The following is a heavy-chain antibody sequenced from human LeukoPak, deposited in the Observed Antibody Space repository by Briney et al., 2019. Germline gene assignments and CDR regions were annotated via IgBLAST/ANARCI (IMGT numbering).Heavy chain of an antibody. Sequence: GGSLRLSCAASGFSFSRNGMHWVRQAPGKGLEWVAFIRYDGSNKYYADSVKGRFTISRDNSKNTLYLQMNSLRAEDTAVYYCAKRGITGWYYFEYWGQGTQVTVSS. D-gene: IGHD6-19*01. CDR3: AKRGITGWYYFEY. CDR2: IRYDGSNK. J-gene: IGHJ4*02. CDR1: GFSFSRNG. V-gene: IGHV3-30*02.